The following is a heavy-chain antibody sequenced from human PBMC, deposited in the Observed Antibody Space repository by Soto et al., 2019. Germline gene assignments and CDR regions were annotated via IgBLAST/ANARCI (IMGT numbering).Heavy chain of an antibody. D-gene: IGHD6-6*01. J-gene: IGHJ4*02. CDR1: GGTLSSYA. Sequence: QVQLVQSGAEVKKPGSSVKVSCRASGGTLSSYAISWVRQAPGQGLEWVGGSIPIFGTANYAQKDPGRVTITADESTSTDYMEPRSLSSEDTAVYYCSSPASLAARPFDYWGQGTLVTVSS. V-gene: IGHV1-69*12. CDR3: SSPASLAARPFDY. CDR2: SIPIFGTA.